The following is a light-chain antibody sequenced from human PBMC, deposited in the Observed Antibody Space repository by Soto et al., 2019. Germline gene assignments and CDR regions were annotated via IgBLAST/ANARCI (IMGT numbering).Light chain of an antibody. CDR2: DAS. J-gene: IGKJ4*01. CDR3: QQRSDWPST. V-gene: IGKV3-11*01. Sequence: EIVLTQSPATLSLSPGEGATLSCRPSQGFSSSLAWYQQKPGKAPRLLLYDASNRATGIPARFSGSGSGTDFTLTISSLEPEDFAVYYCQQRSDWPSTFGGGTKVEIK. CDR1: QGFSSS.